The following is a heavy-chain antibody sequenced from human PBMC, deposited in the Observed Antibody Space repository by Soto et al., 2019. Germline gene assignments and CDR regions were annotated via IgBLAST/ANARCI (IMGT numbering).Heavy chain of an antibody. CDR2: VSGDSATT. CDR3: AKDPGDSSGWYYFDY. D-gene: IGHD6-19*01. CDR1: GFTFSNNA. Sequence: SLRLSCAASGFTFSNNAMTWVRQAPGKGLEWVSIVSGDSATTYYADSVKGRFTISRDNSKNTLYLQMNSLRAEDTAVYYCAKDPGDSSGWYYFDYWGQGTLVTVSS. V-gene: IGHV3-23*01. J-gene: IGHJ4*02.